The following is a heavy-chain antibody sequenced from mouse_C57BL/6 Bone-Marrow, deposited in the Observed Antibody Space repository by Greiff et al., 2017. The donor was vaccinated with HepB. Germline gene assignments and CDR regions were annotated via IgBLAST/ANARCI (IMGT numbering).Heavy chain of an antibody. CDR2: IDPEDGDT. CDR3: ARGWLLPYYAMDY. CDR1: GFNIKDYY. J-gene: IGHJ4*01. D-gene: IGHD2-3*01. V-gene: IGHV14-1*01. Sequence: EVKVVESGAELVRPGASVKLSCTASGFNIKDYYMHWVKQRPEQGLEWIGRIDPEDGDTEYAPKFQGKATMTADTSSNTAYLQLSSLTSEDTAVYYCARGWLLPYYAMDYWGQGTSVTVSS.